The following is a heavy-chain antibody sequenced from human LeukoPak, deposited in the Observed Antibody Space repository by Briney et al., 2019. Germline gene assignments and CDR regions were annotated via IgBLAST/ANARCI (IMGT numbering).Heavy chain of an antibody. CDR3: ASPSSTSYYYYGMDV. CDR2: IDPSDSYT. CDR1: GYSFTSYW. D-gene: IGHD2-2*01. J-gene: IGHJ6*02. Sequence: GESLKISCKGSGYSFTSYWISWVRQMPGKGLEWMGRIDPSDSYTSYSPSFQGHVTISADKSISTAYLQWSSLKASDTAMYYCASPSSTSYYYYGMDVWGQGTTVTVSS. V-gene: IGHV5-10-1*01.